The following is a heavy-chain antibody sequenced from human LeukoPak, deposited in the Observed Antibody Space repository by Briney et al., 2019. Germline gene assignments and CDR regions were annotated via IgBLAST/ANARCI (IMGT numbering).Heavy chain of an antibody. CDR2: INPNSGGT. CDR1: GYTFTSYY. D-gene: IGHD3-9*01. CDR3: ARGPFRYFDWLNLDY. Sequence: ASVKVSCKASGYTFTSYYMHWVRQAPGQGLEWMGWINPNSGGTNYAQKFQGRVTMTRDTSISTAYMELSRLRSDDTAVYYCARGPFRYFDWLNLDYWGQGTLVTVSS. V-gene: IGHV1-2*02. J-gene: IGHJ4*02.